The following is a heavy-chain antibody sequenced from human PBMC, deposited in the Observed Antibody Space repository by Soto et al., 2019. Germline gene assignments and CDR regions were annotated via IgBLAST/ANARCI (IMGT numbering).Heavy chain of an antibody. CDR1: GFTFSDYY. D-gene: IGHD1-26*01. V-gene: IGHV3-11*06. CDR2: ISSSSSYT. J-gene: IGHJ6*02. CDR3: ARTRSAWSDFHYYSLDV. Sequence: RGSLRLSCAASGFTFSDYYMSWIRQAPGKGLEWVSYISSSSSYTYYADSVKGRFTISRDNSNSALYVQMNSLTGEDTAVYYCARTRSAWSDFHYYSLDVWGQGTKVTVS.